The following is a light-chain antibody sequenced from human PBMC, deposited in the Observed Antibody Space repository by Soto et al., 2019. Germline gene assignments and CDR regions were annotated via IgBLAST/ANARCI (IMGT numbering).Light chain of an antibody. Sequence: DIQRTQSPSTLSASVGDRVAITCRASQSISSWLTWYQQKPGKAPKLLIYKASSLQSGVPPRFSGSGSGTEFTLIISSLQPDDFATYYCQQYYTYSGTFGQGTKVEIK. CDR2: KAS. CDR1: QSISSW. CDR3: QQYYTYSGT. V-gene: IGKV1-5*03. J-gene: IGKJ1*01.